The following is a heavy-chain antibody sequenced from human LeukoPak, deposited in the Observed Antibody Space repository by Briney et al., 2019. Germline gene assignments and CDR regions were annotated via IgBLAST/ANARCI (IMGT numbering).Heavy chain of an antibody. D-gene: IGHD2-8*01. CDR1: GFTFSSYS. CDR3: ASGRCTNGVCYKGYY. J-gene: IGHJ4*02. Sequence: GGSLRLSCAASGFTFSSYSMNWVRQAPGKGLEWVSSISSGSSYIYYADSVKGRFTISRDNAKNSLYLQMNSLSAEDTAVYYCASGRCTNGVCYKGYYWGQGTLVTVSS. CDR2: ISSGSSYI. V-gene: IGHV3-21*01.